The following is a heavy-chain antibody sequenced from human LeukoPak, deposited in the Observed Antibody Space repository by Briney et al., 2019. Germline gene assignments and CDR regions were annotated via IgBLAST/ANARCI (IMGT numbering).Heavy chain of an antibody. CDR2: ISSSSSYI. D-gene: IGHD6-19*01. J-gene: IGHJ3*02. CDR1: GFTFSSYS. Sequence: GGSLRLSCAASGFTFSSYSMNWVRQAPGKGLEWVSSISSSSSYIYYADSVKGRFTISRDNAKNSLYLQMNSLRAEDTAVYYRASPPSVAGSYAFDIWGQGTMVTVSS. V-gene: IGHV3-21*01. CDR3: ASPPSVAGSYAFDI.